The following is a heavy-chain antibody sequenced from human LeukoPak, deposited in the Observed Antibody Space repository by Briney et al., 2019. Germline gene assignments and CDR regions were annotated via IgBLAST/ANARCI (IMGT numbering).Heavy chain of an antibody. Sequence: SETLSLTCAVSGYSISSGYYWGWIRQPPGKGQEWIGSIYHSGSTYYNPSLKSRVTISVDTSKNQFSLKLSSVTAADTAVYYCARASSSGMDVWGKGTTVTVSS. CDR3: ARASSSGMDV. CDR1: GYSISSGYY. D-gene: IGHD6-6*01. J-gene: IGHJ6*03. V-gene: IGHV4-38-2*01. CDR2: IYHSGST.